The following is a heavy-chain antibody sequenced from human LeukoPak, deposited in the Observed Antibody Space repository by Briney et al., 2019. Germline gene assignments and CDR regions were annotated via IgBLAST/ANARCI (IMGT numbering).Heavy chain of an antibody. V-gene: IGHV3-48*03. CDR1: GFTFSRYE. CDR2: ISSSGSTI. D-gene: IGHD3-22*01. J-gene: IGHJ4*02. CDR3: ARGVMMVVETGDLPD. Sequence: GGSLRLSCAASGFTFSRYEMNWVRQAPGKGLEWVSYISSSGSTIYYADSVKGRFTISRDNAKNSLYLQMNSLRGEDTGVYYCARGVMMVVETGDLPDWGQGTLVTVSS.